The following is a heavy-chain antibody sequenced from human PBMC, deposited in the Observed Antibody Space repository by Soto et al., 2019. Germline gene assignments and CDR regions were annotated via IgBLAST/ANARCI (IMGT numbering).Heavy chain of an antibody. J-gene: IGHJ4*02. Sequence: GGSLRLSCVASGLTFSAHYMDWVRQAPGKGLEWVGRIRNKDKKYTTEYAASVKGRFTTPRDDSENSLYLQMNGLKIEDTAVYYCARVSAYCGGDCYSDYFDYWGQGVVVTVSS. CDR3: ARVSAYCGGDCYSDYFDY. CDR1: GLTFSAHY. V-gene: IGHV3-72*01. CDR2: IRNKDKKYTT. D-gene: IGHD2-21*02.